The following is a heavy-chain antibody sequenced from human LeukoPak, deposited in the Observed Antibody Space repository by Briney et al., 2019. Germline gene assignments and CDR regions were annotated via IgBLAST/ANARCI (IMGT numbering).Heavy chain of an antibody. CDR3: ARGNLDLMTYYFDY. D-gene: IGHD1-14*01. J-gene: IGHJ4*02. V-gene: IGHV4-39*02. CDR2: FSYSGSP. CDR1: GDSISTSNYY. Sequence: PSETLSLTCTVSGDSISTSNYYWAWIRQPPGKGLDSIGAFSYSGSPYSNPSLESRVTWSVDTSKNQFSLSLTSVTAADTAVYYCARGNLDLMTYYFDYWGQGTLVTVSS.